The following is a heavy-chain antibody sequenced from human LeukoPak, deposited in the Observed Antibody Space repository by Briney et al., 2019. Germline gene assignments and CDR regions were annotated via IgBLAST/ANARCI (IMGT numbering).Heavy chain of an antibody. Sequence: SETLSLTCTVSGGSISSSSYYWGWIRQPPGKGLEWIGRIYTSGSTNYNPSLKSRVTISVDTSKNQFSLKLSSVTAADTAVYYCARTVVVTARTFDYWGQGTLVTVSS. CDR2: IYTSGST. V-gene: IGHV4-61*02. J-gene: IGHJ4*02. CDR3: ARTVVVTARTFDY. CDR1: GGSISSSSYY. D-gene: IGHD2-15*01.